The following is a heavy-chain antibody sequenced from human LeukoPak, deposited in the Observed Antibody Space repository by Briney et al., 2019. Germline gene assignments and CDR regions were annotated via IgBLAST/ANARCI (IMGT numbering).Heavy chain of an antibody. Sequence: SETLSLTCTVSGGSISIYYWSWIRQPPGKGLEWIGYIYYSGSTNYNPSLKSRVTISVDTSKNQFSLKLSSVTAADTAVYYCARGGGNQNWFDPWGQGTLVTVSS. D-gene: IGHD4-23*01. CDR2: IYYSGST. V-gene: IGHV4-59*01. J-gene: IGHJ5*02. CDR3: ARGGGNQNWFDP. CDR1: GGSISIYY.